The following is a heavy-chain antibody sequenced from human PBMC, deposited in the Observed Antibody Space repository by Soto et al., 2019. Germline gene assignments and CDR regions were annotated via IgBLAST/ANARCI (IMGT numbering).Heavy chain of an antibody. CDR1: CGSISKYY. D-gene: IGHD3-16*01. CDR3: ASGGNWFDP. V-gene: IGHV4-59*01. Sequence: SDTLALTCNVSCGSISKYYCTWVRQSPEKGLEWIGYMYYNGNINYNPSLKSRVTISIDTSKNQFSLTLKSVTAADTAVYYCASGGNWFDPWGQGVLVTSPQ. CDR2: MYYNGNI. J-gene: IGHJ5*02.